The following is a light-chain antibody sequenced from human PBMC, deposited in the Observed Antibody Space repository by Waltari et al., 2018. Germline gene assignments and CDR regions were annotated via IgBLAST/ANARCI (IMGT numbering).Light chain of an antibody. CDR3: NSYTTGSTLTVI. J-gene: IGLJ2*01. V-gene: IGLV2-14*03. CDR2: DVS. CDR1: SSHIGNYNF. Sequence: QSALTQPASVSGSPGQSITISCTGTSSHIGNYNFVSWSQQHPGKAPKLIIYDVSNRPSGVSNRFSGSWSGNTASLTISGLQAEDEADYYCNSYTTGSTLTVIFGGGTKLTVL.